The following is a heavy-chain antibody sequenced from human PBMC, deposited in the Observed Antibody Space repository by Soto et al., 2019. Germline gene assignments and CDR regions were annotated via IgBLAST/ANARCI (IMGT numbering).Heavy chain of an antibody. CDR1: GYTFTGYY. CDR2: INPNSGGT. V-gene: IGHV1-2*04. D-gene: IGHD5-12*01. CDR3: ARGVRGYGGYDWGYYYYGMDG. Sequence: QVQLVQSGAEVKKPGASVKVSCKASGYTFTGYYMHWVRQAPGQGLEWMGWINPNSGGTNYAQKFQGWVTMTRDTSISTAYMELSRLRSDDTAVYYCARGVRGYGGYDWGYYYYGMDGWGQGTTVTVSS. J-gene: IGHJ6*02.